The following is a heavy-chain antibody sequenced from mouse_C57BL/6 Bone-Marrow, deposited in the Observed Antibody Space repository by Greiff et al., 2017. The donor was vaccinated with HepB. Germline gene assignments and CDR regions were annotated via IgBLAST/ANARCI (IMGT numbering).Heavy chain of an antibody. J-gene: IGHJ4*01. V-gene: IGHV1-36*01. Sequence: VHVKQSGPVLVKPGPSVKLSCKASGFTFTDYYMHWVKQSPGKSLEWIGLVYPYNGGTSYNQKFKGKATLTVDTSSSTAYMKLNSLTSEDSAVYYCASYDYAPIDYWGQGTSVTVSS. CDR2: VYPYNGGT. D-gene: IGHD2-4*01. CDR3: ASYDYAPIDY. CDR1: GFTFTDYY.